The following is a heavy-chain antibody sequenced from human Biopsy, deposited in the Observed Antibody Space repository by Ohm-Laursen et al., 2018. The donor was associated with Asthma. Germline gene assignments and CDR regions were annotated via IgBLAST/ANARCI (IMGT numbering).Heavy chain of an antibody. CDR3: ARKAGSCISRTCYSLDF. Sequence: SVKVSCKASGYTVTRYALNWVRQAPGQGLEWMGWINSVFGTTTYPQKFQDRVTITADDSTGTVYMELSSLRSEDTAVYYCARKAGSCISRTCYSLDFWGQGTLVTVSS. V-gene: IGHV1-69*13. CDR2: INSVFGTT. CDR1: GYTVTRYA. D-gene: IGHD2-2*01. J-gene: IGHJ4*02.